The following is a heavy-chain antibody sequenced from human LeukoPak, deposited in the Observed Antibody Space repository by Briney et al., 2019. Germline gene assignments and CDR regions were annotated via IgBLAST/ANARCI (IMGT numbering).Heavy chain of an antibody. V-gene: IGHV3-30*18. CDR2: ISYDGSNK. J-gene: IGHJ6*02. Sequence: PGGSLRLSCAASGFTFSSYGMHWVRQAPGKGLEWVAVISYDGSNKYYADSVKGRSTISRDNSKNTLYLQMNSLRAEDTAVYYCAKSSRASGYGMDVWGQGTTVTVSS. CDR3: AKSSRASGYGMDV. D-gene: IGHD3-10*01. CDR1: GFTFSSYG.